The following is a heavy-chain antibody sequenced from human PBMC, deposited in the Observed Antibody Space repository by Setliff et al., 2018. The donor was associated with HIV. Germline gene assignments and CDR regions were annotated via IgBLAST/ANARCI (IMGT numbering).Heavy chain of an antibody. D-gene: IGHD6-13*01. V-gene: IGHV4-59*08. J-gene: IGHJ4*02. Sequence: SETLSLTCTVSGGSITGHYWSWIRQPPGKGPEWIGYISYSGISNYNPSLKSRVAISLDTSKNQFSLRLSSVSAADTAVYYCARFAAAGAPGPTDFAYWGQGTLVTVSS. CDR2: ISYSGIS. CDR1: GGSITGHY. CDR3: ARFAAAGAPGPTDFAY.